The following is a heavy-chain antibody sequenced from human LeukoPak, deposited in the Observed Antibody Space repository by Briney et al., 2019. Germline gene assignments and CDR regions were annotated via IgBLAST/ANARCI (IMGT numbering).Heavy chain of an antibody. CDR2: IYYTGST. CDR3: ARDDRGIVTAILN. CDR1: GGSISSGNYY. J-gene: IGHJ4*02. Sequence: SQTLSLTCAVSGGSISSGNYYWGWIRQAPGKGLEWIGNIYYTGSTYYSPSLKSRVTISVDTSKNQFSLKLSSVTAADTALYYCARDDRGIVTAILNWGQGTLVTVSS. V-gene: IGHV4-39*07. D-gene: IGHD2-21*02.